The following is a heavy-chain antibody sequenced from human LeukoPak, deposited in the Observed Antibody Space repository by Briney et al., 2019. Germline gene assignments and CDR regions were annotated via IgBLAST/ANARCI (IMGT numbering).Heavy chain of an antibody. CDR2: IYYSGST. V-gene: IGHV4-30-4*01. J-gene: IGHJ2*01. CDR1: GGSISSGDYY. D-gene: IGHD4-17*01. Sequence: PSETLSLTCTVSGGSISSGDYYWSWIRQPPGKGLEWIGYIYYSGSTFYNPSLKSRVTMSVDTSKNQFSLKLSSVTVADTAVYYCATSPTVTTVYWYFDLWGRGALVTVSS. CDR3: ATSPTVTTVYWYFDL.